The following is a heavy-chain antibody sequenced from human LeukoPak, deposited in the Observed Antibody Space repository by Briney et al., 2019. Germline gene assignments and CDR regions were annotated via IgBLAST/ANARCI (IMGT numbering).Heavy chain of an antibody. CDR1: GFIVSSNY. J-gene: IGHJ4*02. CDR3: ARDRTKAAADS. V-gene: IGHV3-66*01. CDR2: IYSGGST. D-gene: IGHD6-13*01. Sequence: GGSLRLSCAASGFIVSSNYMSWVRQAPGKGLEWVSVIYSGGSTYHSDSVKGRFTSSRDNSKNTLYLQMDSLRDDDTAVYYCARDRTKAAADSWGQGTLVTVSS.